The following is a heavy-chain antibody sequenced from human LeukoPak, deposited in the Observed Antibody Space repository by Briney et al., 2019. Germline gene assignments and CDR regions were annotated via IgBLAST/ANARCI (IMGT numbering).Heavy chain of an antibody. CDR1: GGSISSGGYS. Sequence: SQTLSLTCAVSGGSISSGGYSWSWIRQPPGKGLEWIGYIYHSGSTYYNPSLKSRVTISVDRSKNQFSLKLSSVTAADTAVYYCARGRGIVPAARRQDKGQPTDYWGQGTLVTVSS. V-gene: IGHV4-30-2*01. CDR3: ARGRGIVPAARRQDKGQPTDY. J-gene: IGHJ4*02. D-gene: IGHD2-2*01. CDR2: IYHSGST.